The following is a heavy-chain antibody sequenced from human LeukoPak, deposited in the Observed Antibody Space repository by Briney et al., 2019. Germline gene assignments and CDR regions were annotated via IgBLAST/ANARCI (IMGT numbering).Heavy chain of an antibody. D-gene: IGHD5-18*01. CDR3: ASGRGYSYGGFDY. Sequence: PSETLSLTCTVSGGSISSYYWSWVRQPPGKGLEWIGFVYYTGSTNYSPSLKSRVTISVDTSKNQFSLKLRSVTAADTAVYYCASGRGYSYGGFDYWGQGTLVTVSS. CDR2: VYYTGST. J-gene: IGHJ4*02. V-gene: IGHV4-59*01. CDR1: GGSISSYY.